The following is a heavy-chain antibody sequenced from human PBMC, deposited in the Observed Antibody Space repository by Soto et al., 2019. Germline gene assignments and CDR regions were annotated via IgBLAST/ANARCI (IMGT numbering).Heavy chain of an antibody. CDR1: GFTFSSYS. V-gene: IGHV3-23*01. D-gene: IGHD2-15*01. J-gene: IGHJ4*02. CDR2: ISGSGGST. Sequence: GGSLRLSCAASGFTFSSYSMNWVRQAPGKGLEWVSAISGSGGSTYYADSVKGRFTISRDNSKNTLYLQMNSLRAEDTAVYYCAKAREGSPDYWGQGTLVTVSS. CDR3: AKAREGSPDY.